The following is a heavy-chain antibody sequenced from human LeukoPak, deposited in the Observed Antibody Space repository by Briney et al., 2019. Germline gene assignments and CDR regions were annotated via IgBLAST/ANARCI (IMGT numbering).Heavy chain of an antibody. Sequence: KPGGSLRLSCAASGFTFSSYSMNWVRQAPGKGLEWVSSISSSSSYIYYGDSVKGRFTISRDNAKNSLYLQMNSLRAEDTAVYYCARDVRSGSLDYWGQGTLVTVSS. CDR2: ISSSSSYI. V-gene: IGHV3-21*01. CDR3: ARDVRSGSLDY. J-gene: IGHJ4*02. D-gene: IGHD1-26*01. CDR1: GFTFSSYS.